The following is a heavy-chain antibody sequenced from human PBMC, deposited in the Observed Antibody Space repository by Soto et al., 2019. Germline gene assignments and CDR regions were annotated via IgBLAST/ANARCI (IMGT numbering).Heavy chain of an antibody. V-gene: IGHV1-8*01. Sequence: ASVKVSCKASGYTFTSYDINWVRQATGQGLEWMGWMNPNSGNTGYAQKFQVRVTMTRNTSISTAYIELSSLRSEDTAVYYCARLAIAQPYNWFDPWGQGTLVTVSS. CDR3: ARLAIAQPYNWFDP. D-gene: IGHD6-13*01. CDR2: MNPNSGNT. CDR1: GYTFTSYD. J-gene: IGHJ5*02.